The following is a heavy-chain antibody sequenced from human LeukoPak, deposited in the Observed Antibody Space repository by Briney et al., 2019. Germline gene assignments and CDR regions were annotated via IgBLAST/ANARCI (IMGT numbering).Heavy chain of an antibody. CDR2: ISGSGVDT. CDR3: AKTVGTDDFWRGVLDY. D-gene: IGHD3-3*01. J-gene: IGHJ4*02. Sequence: GGSRRLSCAASGFIFSNYAMSWVRQAPGKGLEWVSAISGSGVDTYYTDSVKGRFTISRDNSKNRLYVQMNSLRDDDTAVYYCAKTVGTDDFWRGVLDYWGQGTLVTASS. CDR1: GFIFSNYA. V-gene: IGHV3-23*01.